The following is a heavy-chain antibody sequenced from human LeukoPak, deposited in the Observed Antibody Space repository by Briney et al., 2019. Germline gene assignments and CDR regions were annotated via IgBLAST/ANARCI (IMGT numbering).Heavy chain of an antibody. CDR1: GYTFSSFS. D-gene: IGHD3-22*01. Sequence: GGPLRLSCVASGYTFSSFSINWVRQAPGKGLEWVSSTSVRSNYIYYADSVRGRFSISRDDARNSLYLQMDSLRGDDTAVYYCARLRRNSDSSGYYYYYDYWGQGTLVTVSS. V-gene: IGHV3-21*01. J-gene: IGHJ4*02. CDR2: TSVRSNYI. CDR3: ARLRRNSDSSGYYYYYDY.